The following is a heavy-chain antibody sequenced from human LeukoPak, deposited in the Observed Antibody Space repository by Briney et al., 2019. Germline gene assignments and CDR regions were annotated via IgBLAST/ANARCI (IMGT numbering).Heavy chain of an antibody. Sequence: PGGSLRLSCAASGFTVSSNEMSWVRQAPGKGLEWVSSISGGSTYYADSRKGRFTISRDNSKNTVYLQMNSLRVDDTAVYYCAKDVGSSWSYYFDYWGQGTLVTVSS. J-gene: IGHJ4*02. CDR1: GFTVSSNE. CDR2: ISGGST. D-gene: IGHD6-13*01. CDR3: AKDVGSSWSYYFDY. V-gene: IGHV3-38-3*01.